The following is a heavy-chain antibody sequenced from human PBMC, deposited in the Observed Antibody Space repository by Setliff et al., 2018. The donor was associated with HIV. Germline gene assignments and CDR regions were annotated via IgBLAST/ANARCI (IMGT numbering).Heavy chain of an antibody. J-gene: IGHJ4*02. CDR3: AKDRYYDSSGSPFDY. V-gene: IGHV3-30*02. Sequence: GGSLRLSCAASGFTFSSYGMHWVRQAPGKGLEWVAFIRYDGSNKYYADSVKGRFTISRDNPKNTLYLQMNSLRAEDTAVYYCAKDRYYDSSGSPFDYWGQGTLVTVSS. CDR1: GFTFSSYG. CDR2: IRYDGSNK. D-gene: IGHD3-22*01.